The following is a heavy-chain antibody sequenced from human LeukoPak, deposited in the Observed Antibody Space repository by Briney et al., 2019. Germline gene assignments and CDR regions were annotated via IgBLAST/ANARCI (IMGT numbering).Heavy chain of an antibody. CDR1: GYNFYAYD. D-gene: IGHD7-27*01. CDR2: MNPNSGNR. CDR3: ARGPMRGRAGDNAFDT. Sequence: GASVKVSCKASGYNFYAYDINWVRQATGQGLEWMGWMNPNSGNRGYAQKFQGRVTMTRDTSTSTAYMELNSLTSEDTAVYYCARGPMRGRAGDNAFDTWGQGTVVTVSS. V-gene: IGHV1-8*02. J-gene: IGHJ3*02.